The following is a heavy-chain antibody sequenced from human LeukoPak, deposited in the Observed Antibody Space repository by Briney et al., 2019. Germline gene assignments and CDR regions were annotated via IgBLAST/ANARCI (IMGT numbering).Heavy chain of an antibody. Sequence: GGSLRLSCAASGFTFSDHDMDWVRQAPGKGLEWVASIKQDGGEKSYVDSVKGRFTISRDNAKNSLYLQMSSLRAEDTAVYYCARDGTAAGLYFDLWGQGTLVTVSS. CDR2: IKQDGGEK. D-gene: IGHD6-13*01. CDR3: ARDGTAAGLYFDL. V-gene: IGHV3-7*01. J-gene: IGHJ4*01. CDR1: GFTFSDHD.